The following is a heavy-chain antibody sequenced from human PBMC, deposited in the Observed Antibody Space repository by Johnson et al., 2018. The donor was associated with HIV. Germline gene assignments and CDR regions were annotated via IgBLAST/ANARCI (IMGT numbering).Heavy chain of an antibody. Sequence: QVQLVESGGGVVQPGRSLRLSCAASGFTFSTSGMHWVRQAPGKGMEWVAVISYDGSNKYYADSVKGRFTISRDNSKNTLYLQMNSLRAEDTALYYCARVRIGGSFLRGDAFDIWGQGTVVTVSS. CDR3: ARVRIGGSFLRGDAFDI. D-gene: IGHD1-26*01. J-gene: IGHJ3*02. V-gene: IGHV3-30*03. CDR1: GFTFSTSG. CDR2: ISYDGSNK.